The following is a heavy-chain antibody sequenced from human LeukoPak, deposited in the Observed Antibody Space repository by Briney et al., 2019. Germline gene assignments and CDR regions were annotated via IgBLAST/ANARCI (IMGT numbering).Heavy chain of an antibody. CDR1: CQCLSIGSCY. CDR3: ARWGAGDY. D-gene: IGHD3-16*01. V-gene: IGHV4-61*02. J-gene: IGHJ4*02. Sequence: SESLCLTCTFSCQCLSIGSCYWSWILQPAGMGLEWIGRIYTSGSTNYNPSLKSRVTISVDTSKNQFSLKLSSVTAADTAVYYCARWGAGDYWGQGTLVTVSS. CDR2: IYTSGST.